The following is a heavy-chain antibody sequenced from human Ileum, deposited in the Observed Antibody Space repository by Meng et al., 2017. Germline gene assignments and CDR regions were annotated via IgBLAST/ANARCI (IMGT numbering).Heavy chain of an antibody. CDR2: IYYSGST. V-gene: IGHV4-59*01. J-gene: IGHJ4*02. CDR3: ARDYCSSTTCALDY. Sequence: QVQLQESGPGLVKPSETLSLTCIVSGGSISSYYWSWIRQPPGKGLEWIGYIYYSGSTNYNPSLKSRVTISVDTSKNQFSLKLSSVTAADTAVYYCARDYCSSTTCALDYWGQGTLVTVSS. CDR1: GGSISSYY. D-gene: IGHD2-2*01.